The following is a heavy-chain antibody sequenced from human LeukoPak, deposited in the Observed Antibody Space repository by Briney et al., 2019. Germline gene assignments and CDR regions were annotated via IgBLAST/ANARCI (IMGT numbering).Heavy chain of an antibody. Sequence: GASVKVSCKASGYTFAKYAIHWVRQAPGQGLEWMGWISAYNGNTNYAQKLQGRVTMTTDTSTSTAYMELRSLRSDDTAVYYCARSIAVAGTWTLRYYGMDVWGQGTTVTVSS. CDR3: ARSIAVAGTWTLRYYGMDV. D-gene: IGHD6-19*01. CDR1: GYTFAKYA. J-gene: IGHJ6*02. V-gene: IGHV1-18*04. CDR2: ISAYNGNT.